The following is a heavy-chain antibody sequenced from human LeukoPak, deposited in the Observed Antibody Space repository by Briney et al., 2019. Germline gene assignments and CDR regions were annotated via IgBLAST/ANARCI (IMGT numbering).Heavy chain of an antibody. CDR3: ARCKKNNYDSSGYHGDWFGP. CDR1: GGSISSSSYY. Sequence: SETLSLTCTVSGGSISSSSYYWGWIRQPPGKGLEWIGSIYYSGSTCYNPSLKSRVTISVDTSKNQFSLKLSSVTAADTAVYYCARCKKNNYDSSGYHGDWFGPWGQGTLVTVSS. D-gene: IGHD3-22*01. CDR2: IYYSGST. V-gene: IGHV4-39*01. J-gene: IGHJ5*02.